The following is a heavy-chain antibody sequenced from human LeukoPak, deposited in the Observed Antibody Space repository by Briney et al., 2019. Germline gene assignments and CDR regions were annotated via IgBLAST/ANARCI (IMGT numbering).Heavy chain of an antibody. CDR3: MGGAGWLVDY. J-gene: IGHJ4*02. CDR1: GFTFSNYW. CDR2: IKQDGSEK. V-gene: IGHV3-7*01. Sequence: PGGSLRLSCAASGFTFSNYWMNWVRQAPGRGLEWVSIIKQDGSEKLYVDSVEGRFTISRDNAKNSIYLQMNSLRVEDTAVYYGMGGAGWLVDYWGQGTLVTVSS. D-gene: IGHD2-15*01.